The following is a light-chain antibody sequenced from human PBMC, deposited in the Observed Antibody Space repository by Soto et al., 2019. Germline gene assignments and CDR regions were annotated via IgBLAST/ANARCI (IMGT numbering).Light chain of an antibody. CDR1: QSVSGN. Sequence: EIGMTQSPATLSVSPGERATLSCRASQSVSGNLAWYQQKPGQAHRLLIYGASTRATGIPARFSGSGSGTEFTLTISSLQSEDFAIYYCQQYNNWPLFTFGPGTKVDIK. CDR2: GAS. J-gene: IGKJ3*01. CDR3: QQYNNWPLFT. V-gene: IGKV3-15*01.